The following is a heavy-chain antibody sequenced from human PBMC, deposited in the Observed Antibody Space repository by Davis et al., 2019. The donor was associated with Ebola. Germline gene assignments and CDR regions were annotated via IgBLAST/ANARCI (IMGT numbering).Heavy chain of an antibody. Sequence: GESLKISCVASGFNFPNYYMNWVRQAPGKGLEWVANIKHDESQRYYADSVKGRFYISRDNSKNSLYLQINSLRAEDTAVYYCARDLKPASAGGVPSDQFDYWGQGTLVTVSS. CDR3: ARDLKPASAGGVPSDQFDY. CDR2: IKHDESQR. CDR1: GFNFPNYY. D-gene: IGHD2-8*02. V-gene: IGHV3-7*01. J-gene: IGHJ4*02.